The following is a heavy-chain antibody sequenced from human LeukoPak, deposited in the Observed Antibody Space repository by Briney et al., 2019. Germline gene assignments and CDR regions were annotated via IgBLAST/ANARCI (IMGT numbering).Heavy chain of an antibody. Sequence: ASVKVSCKASGYTFTSYGISRVRQAPGQGLEWMGWISAYNGNTNYAQKLQGRVTMTTDTSTSTAYMELRSLRSDDTAVYYCARVGRYSYGFGYAFDIWGQGTMVTVSS. CDR3: ARVGRYSYGFGYAFDI. V-gene: IGHV1-18*01. CDR2: ISAYNGNT. J-gene: IGHJ3*02. CDR1: GYTFTSYG. D-gene: IGHD5-18*01.